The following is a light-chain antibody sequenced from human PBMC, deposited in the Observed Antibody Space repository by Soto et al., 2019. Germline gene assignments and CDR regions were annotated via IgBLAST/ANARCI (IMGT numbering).Light chain of an antibody. CDR3: QQRSNWPLLT. CDR1: QSVSSY. CDR2: DAS. J-gene: IGKJ4*02. V-gene: IGKV3-11*01. Sequence: EIVLTQSPATLSLSPGERATLSCRASQSVSSYLAWYQQKPGQAPRLLIYDASNRATGIPARCSGSGSGTDFTLTISSLEPEDFADYYCQQRSNWPLLTFGGGTKVEIK.